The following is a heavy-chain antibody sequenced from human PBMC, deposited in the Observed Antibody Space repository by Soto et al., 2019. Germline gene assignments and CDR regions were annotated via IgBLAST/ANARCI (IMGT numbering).Heavy chain of an antibody. D-gene: IGHD3-3*01. CDR1: GYTFTSYA. CDR3: AREGGFLEWLRRYYYGMDV. J-gene: IGHJ6*02. V-gene: IGHV1-3*01. Sequence: VKVSCKASGYTFTSYAMHWVRQAPGQRLEWMGWINAGNGNTKYSQKFQGRVTITRDTSASTACMELSSLRSEDTAVYYCAREGGFLEWLRRYYYGMDVWGQGTTVTVSS. CDR2: INAGNGNT.